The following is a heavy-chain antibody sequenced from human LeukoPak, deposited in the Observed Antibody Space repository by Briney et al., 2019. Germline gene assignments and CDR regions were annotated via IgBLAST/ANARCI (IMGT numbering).Heavy chain of an antibody. D-gene: IGHD3-10*01. CDR3: ARARRGVISY. CDR1: GYSISSGYY. J-gene: IGHJ4*02. Sequence: PSETLSLTCTVSGYSISSGYYWGWIRQPPGKGLEWIGSIYHSGSTYYNPSLKSRVTISVDTSKNQFSLKLSSVTAADTAVYYCARARRGVISYWGQGTLVTVSS. V-gene: IGHV4-38-2*02. CDR2: IYHSGST.